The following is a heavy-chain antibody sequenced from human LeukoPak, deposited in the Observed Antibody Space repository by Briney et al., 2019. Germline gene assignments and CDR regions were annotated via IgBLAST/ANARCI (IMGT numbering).Heavy chain of an antibody. D-gene: IGHD3-22*01. CDR1: GYNFTSYW. CDR3: ARTYDSSGYYIDY. CDR2: IYPGDSDT. Sequence: PGESLQISCNGSGYNFTSYWIGWVRQMPGKGLEWMGIIYPGDSDTRYSPSFQGQVTISADKSISTAYLQWSSLKASDTAMYYCARTYDSSGYYIDYWGQGTLVTVSS. J-gene: IGHJ4*02. V-gene: IGHV5-51*01.